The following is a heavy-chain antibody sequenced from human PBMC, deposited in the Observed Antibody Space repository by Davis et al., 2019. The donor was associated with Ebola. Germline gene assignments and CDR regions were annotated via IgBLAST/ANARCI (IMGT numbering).Heavy chain of an antibody. D-gene: IGHD6-19*01. Sequence: PGGSLRLSCAASGLPFTTYTFNWVRQAPGKGLEWVSGVSANSDNIGYVDSVRGRFTISRDNAKNSLYLQMSSLRPEDTALYYCARDQGSGWFAFNYWGQGTQVFVSS. J-gene: IGHJ4*02. CDR2: VSANSDNI. V-gene: IGHV3-9*01. CDR3: ARDQGSGWFAFNY. CDR1: GLPFTTYT.